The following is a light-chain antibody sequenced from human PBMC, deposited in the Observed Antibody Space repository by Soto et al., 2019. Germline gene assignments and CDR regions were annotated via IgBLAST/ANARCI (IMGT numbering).Light chain of an antibody. V-gene: IGKV1-9*01. CDR1: QAITNN. Sequence: DIHLTQTPSSLSASVGDRVTITCRASQAITNNLAWYQQKPGNPPRLLIYEESTLHSGVPSRFSGRKVGTQFILTIGSLQPEDFATYYCQQVKSYPRTFGGGTKVDIK. CDR3: QQVKSYPRT. J-gene: IGKJ4*01. CDR2: EES.